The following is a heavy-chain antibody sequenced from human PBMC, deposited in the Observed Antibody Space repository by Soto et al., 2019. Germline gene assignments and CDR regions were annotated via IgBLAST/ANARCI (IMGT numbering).Heavy chain of an antibody. V-gene: IGHV3-30*18. CDR3: AKVGFNYRDNPGYNYGRGQFDY. CDR2: ISNDGQSK. D-gene: IGHD3-22*01. J-gene: IGHJ4*02. Sequence: GGSLRLSCAASGFNFSLYGLNWVRQAPGKGLEWVAVISNDGQSKDYADSVKGRFTISRDNSKNTVYLQMDSLRPEDTSVYYCAKVGFNYRDNPGYNYGRGQFDYWGQGTLVTVSS. CDR1: GFNFSLYG.